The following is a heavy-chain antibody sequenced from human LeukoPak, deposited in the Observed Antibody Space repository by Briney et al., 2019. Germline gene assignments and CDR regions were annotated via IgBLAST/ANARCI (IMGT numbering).Heavy chain of an antibody. D-gene: IGHD3-16*01. CDR3: ARGMGAYYFDY. J-gene: IGHJ4*02. Sequence: ASVKASCKASGGTFISYAISWVRQAPGQGLEWMGGIIPIFGTANYAQKFQGRVTITADKSTSTAYMELSSLRSEDTAVYYCARGMGAYYFDYWGQGTLVTVSS. CDR1: GGTFISYA. V-gene: IGHV1-69*06. CDR2: IIPIFGTA.